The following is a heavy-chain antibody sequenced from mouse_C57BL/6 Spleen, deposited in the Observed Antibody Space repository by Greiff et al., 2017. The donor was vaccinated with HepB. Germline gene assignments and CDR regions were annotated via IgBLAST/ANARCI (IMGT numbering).Heavy chain of an antibody. Sequence: VQLQQSGAELVKPGASVKLSCKASGYTFTSYWMQWVKQRPGQGLEWIGEIDPSDSYTNYNQKFKGKATLTVDTSSSTAYMQLSSLTSEDSAVYYCARRDYYGEDYFAYWGQGTTLTVSS. J-gene: IGHJ2*01. V-gene: IGHV1-50*01. CDR1: GYTFTSYW. D-gene: IGHD1-1*01. CDR2: IDPSDSYT. CDR3: ARRDYYGEDYFAY.